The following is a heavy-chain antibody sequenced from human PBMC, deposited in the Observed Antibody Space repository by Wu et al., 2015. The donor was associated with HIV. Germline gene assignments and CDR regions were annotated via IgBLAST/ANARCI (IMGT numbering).Heavy chain of an antibody. J-gene: IGHJ5*02. D-gene: IGHD3-3*01. CDR1: GASISSHY. Sequence: QVQLQESGPGLVKPSETLSLTCTVSGASISSHYWSWIRQPPGKGLEWIGYIYYSGSTNYNPSLKSRVTISIDTSKNQFSLKLSSVTAADTAVYYCARQGYYDFWSGYVSWFDPGAREPWSPSPQ. V-gene: IGHV4-59*11. CDR2: IYYSGST. CDR3: ARQGYYDFWSGYVSWFDP.